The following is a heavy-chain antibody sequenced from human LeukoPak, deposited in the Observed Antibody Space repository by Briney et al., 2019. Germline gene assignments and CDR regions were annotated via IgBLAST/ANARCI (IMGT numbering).Heavy chain of an antibody. D-gene: IGHD2-15*01. V-gene: IGHV3-48*01. Sequence: GGSLRLSCAASGFSFSSYSMNWVRQAPGRGLEWISYISCGRRTIFYADSVKRLFTNSRDNAKNSLYLHMNILRADDTAVYYCARESMTEDRDFDYWGQGTLITVST. J-gene: IGHJ4*02. CDR2: ISCGRRTI. CDR3: ARESMTEDRDFDY. CDR1: GFSFSSYS.